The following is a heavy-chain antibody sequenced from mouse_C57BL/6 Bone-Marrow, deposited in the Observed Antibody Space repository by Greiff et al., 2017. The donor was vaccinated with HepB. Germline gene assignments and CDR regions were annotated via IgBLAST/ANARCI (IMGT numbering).Heavy chain of an antibody. J-gene: IGHJ2*01. CDR3: ARRAGGNYDY. V-gene: IGHV1-19*01. CDR2: INPYNGGT. CDR1: GYTFTDYY. Sequence: VQLKQSGPVLVKPGASVKMSCKASGYTFTDYYMNWVKQSHGKSLEWIGVINPYNGGTSYNQKFKGKATLTVDKSSSTAYMELNSLTSEDSAVYYCARRAGGNYDYWGQGTTLTVSS. D-gene: IGHD2-1*01.